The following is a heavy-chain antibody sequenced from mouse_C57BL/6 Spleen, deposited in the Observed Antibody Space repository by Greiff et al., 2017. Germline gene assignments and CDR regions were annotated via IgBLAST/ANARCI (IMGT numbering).Heavy chain of an antibody. CDR1: GFTFSSYA. Sequence: EVKVVESGGGLVKPGGSLKLSCAASGFTFSSYAMSWVRQTPEKRLEWVATISDGGSYTYYPDNVKGRFTISRDNAKNNLYLQMSHLKSEDTAMYYCARKVVATGYFDYWGQGTTLTVSS. J-gene: IGHJ2*01. CDR3: ARKVVATGYFDY. V-gene: IGHV5-4*03. D-gene: IGHD1-1*01. CDR2: ISDGGSYT.